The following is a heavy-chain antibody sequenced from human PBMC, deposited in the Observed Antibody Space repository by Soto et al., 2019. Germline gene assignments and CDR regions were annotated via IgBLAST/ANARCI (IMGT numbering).Heavy chain of an antibody. D-gene: IGHD3-22*01. J-gene: IGHJ4*02. CDR1: GGSISSGGYY. Sequence: PSETLSLTCTVSGGSISSGGYYWSWIRQHPGKGLEWIGYIYYSGSTYYNPSLKSRVTISVDTSKNQFSLKLSSVTAADTAVYYCARVYTHYYDSSGYYYFEYWGQGTLVTVSS. CDR3: ARVYTHYYDSSGYYYFEY. V-gene: IGHV4-31*03. CDR2: IYYSGST.